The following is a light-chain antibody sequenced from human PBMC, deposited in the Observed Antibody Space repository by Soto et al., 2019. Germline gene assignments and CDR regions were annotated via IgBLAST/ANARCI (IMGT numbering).Light chain of an antibody. J-gene: IGLJ1*01. CDR2: DVS. CDR1: SSDVGDYNS. Sequence: QLVLTQPRSVSGSPGQSVTVSCIGTSSDVGDYNSVSWYQQHPGKAPKLMIYDVSKRPSGVPDRFSGSKSGNTASLTISGLQAEDEADYYCCSYVGSYSYVFGIGTKLTVL. V-gene: IGLV2-11*01. CDR3: CSYVGSYSYV.